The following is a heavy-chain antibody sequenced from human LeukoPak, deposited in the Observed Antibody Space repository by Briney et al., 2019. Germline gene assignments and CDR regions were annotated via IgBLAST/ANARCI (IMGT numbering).Heavy chain of an antibody. CDR1: GFTFSSYG. Sequence: AGSLRLSCAASGFTFSSYGMSWVRQAPGKGLEWVSAMSGSGGSTYYADSVKGRFTISRDNSKNTLYLQMNSLRAEDTAVYYCAKYRSSSQAFDYWGQGTLVTVSS. D-gene: IGHD3-16*02. V-gene: IGHV3-23*01. CDR2: MSGSGGST. J-gene: IGHJ4*02. CDR3: AKYRSSSQAFDY.